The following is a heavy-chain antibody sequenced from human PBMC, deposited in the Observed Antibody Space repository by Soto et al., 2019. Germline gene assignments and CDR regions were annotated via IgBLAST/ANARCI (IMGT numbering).Heavy chain of an antibody. J-gene: IGHJ4*02. CDR1: GGSFSGYY. V-gene: IGHV4-34*01. CDR3: ARVPDYDFWSGRFYYVDY. Sequence: SETLSLTCAVYGGSFSGYYWSWIRQPPGKGLEWIGEINHSGSTNYNPSLKSRVTISVDTSKNQFSLKLSSVTAADTAVYYCARVPDYDFWSGRFYYVDYWGQGTLVTVSS. D-gene: IGHD3-3*01. CDR2: INHSGST.